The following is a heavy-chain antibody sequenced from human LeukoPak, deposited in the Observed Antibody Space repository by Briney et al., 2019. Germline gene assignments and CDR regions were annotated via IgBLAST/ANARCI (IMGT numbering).Heavy chain of an antibody. J-gene: IGHJ3*01. CDR3: ARGGLAQAFDV. Sequence: SETLFLTCNVSGGSITSDGQYWSWIRQHPGKGLGWIGYMYFIGTTNYNPSLRSRLTISMDMSANQFSLKLNSVTAADTAVYYCARGGLAQAFDVWGQGTLVTVAS. CDR2: MYFIGTT. V-gene: IGHV4-31*03. CDR1: GGSITSDGQY. D-gene: IGHD3-16*01.